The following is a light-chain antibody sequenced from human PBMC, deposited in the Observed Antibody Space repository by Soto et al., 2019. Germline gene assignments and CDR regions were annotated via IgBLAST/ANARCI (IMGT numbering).Light chain of an antibody. CDR1: SDDVGAYNS. J-gene: IGLJ1*01. V-gene: IGLV2-23*01. Sequence: QSALAQPASVSGSPGQSITISCTGTSDDVGAYNSVSWYQQLPHKAPQVILYKGTQRPSGVSSRFSGSTSGNAASLTISGLQADDEADYFCRSSAPESSYVFGTGTQLPVL. CDR2: KGT. CDR3: RSSAPESSYV.